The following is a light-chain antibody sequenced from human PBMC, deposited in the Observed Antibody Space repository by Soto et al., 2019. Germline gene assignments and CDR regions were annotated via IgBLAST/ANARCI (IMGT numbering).Light chain of an antibody. V-gene: IGKV3-15*01. Sequence: IVLTQTPGTPSFSPGDRATLSWRTIQTVRNNYFAWYQQKPSQAPRRLIYGAATRTTGSPARFRGSGSGTEFTLTISSLQYEDYAVYYCQQYNNWPPWTFGQGTKVDIK. CDR3: QQYNNWPPWT. CDR2: GAA. J-gene: IGKJ1*01. CDR1: QTVRNN.